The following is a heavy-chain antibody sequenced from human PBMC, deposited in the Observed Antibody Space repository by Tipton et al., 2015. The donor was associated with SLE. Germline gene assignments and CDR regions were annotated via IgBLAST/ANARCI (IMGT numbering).Heavy chain of an antibody. J-gene: IGHJ5*02. CDR2: IYYSGST. Sequence: TLSLTCTVSGGSISSYYWSWIRQPPGKGLEWIGFIYYSGSTNYNPSLKSRVTISIDTSKNQLSLKLRSVTAADTAMYYCARDQGYGGWFDPWGQGTLVTVSS. CDR3: ARDQGYGGWFDP. V-gene: IGHV4-59*12. CDR1: GGSISSYY. D-gene: IGHD4-23*01.